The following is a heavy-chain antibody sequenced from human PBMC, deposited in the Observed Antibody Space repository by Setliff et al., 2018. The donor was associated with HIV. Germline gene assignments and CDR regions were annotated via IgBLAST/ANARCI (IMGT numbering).Heavy chain of an antibody. D-gene: IGHD3-10*01. CDR3: ARVPFGSGSYYFDF. V-gene: IGHV4-30-4*01. CDR1: GASVNGDDYY. J-gene: IGHJ4*02. CDR2: IYYSGDT. Sequence: LSLTCTVSGASVNGDDYYWSWIRQTPGKGLEWIGYIYYSGDTYYNATLQSRATILLDTSKNQFFLTLTSVTAADTAVYFCARVPFGSGSYYFDFWGQGTLVTVSS.